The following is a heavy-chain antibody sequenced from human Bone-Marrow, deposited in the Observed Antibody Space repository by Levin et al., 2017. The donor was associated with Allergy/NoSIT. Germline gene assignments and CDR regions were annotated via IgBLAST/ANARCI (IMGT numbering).Heavy chain of an antibody. CDR2: ISSSSSYI. D-gene: IGHD2-2*01. Sequence: SCAASGFTFSSYSMNWVRQAPGKGLEWVSSISSSSSYIYYADSVKGRFTISRDNAKNSLYLQMNSLRAEDTAVYYCARGRWDIVVVPAAIYYWFDPWGQGTLVTVSS. V-gene: IGHV3-21*01. J-gene: IGHJ5*02. CDR1: GFTFSSYS. CDR3: ARGRWDIVVVPAAIYYWFDP.